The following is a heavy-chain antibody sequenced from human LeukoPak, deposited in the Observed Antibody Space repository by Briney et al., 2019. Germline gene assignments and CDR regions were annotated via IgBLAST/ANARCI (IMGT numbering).Heavy chain of an antibody. D-gene: IGHD4-17*01. Sequence: ASVKVSCKASGYTFTGYYMHWVRQAPGQGLEWMGWINPNSGGTNYAQKFQGRVTMTRDTSISTAYMELSRLRSDDTAVYYCAREMTTEDAFDIWGQETMVTVSS. CDR1: GYTFTGYY. J-gene: IGHJ3*02. CDR2: INPNSGGT. V-gene: IGHV1-2*02. CDR3: AREMTTEDAFDI.